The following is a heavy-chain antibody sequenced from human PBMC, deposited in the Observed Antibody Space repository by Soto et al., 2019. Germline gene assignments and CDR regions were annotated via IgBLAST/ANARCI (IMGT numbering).Heavy chain of an antibody. J-gene: IGHJ2*01. CDR2: MYNSEDT. CDR1: AASISSYY. Sequence: QVQLQESGPGLVRPSETLSLTCTVSAASISSYYWTWIRQPPGKGRGWIGHMYNSEDTKYNPSLKSRVTMSVDTPKNQFSLTLRSVTAADPAIYYCVRHATDPHGNAEDWYFDLWGRGTLVTVSS. CDR3: VRHATDPHGNAEDWYFDL. D-gene: IGHD2-15*01. V-gene: IGHV4-59*08.